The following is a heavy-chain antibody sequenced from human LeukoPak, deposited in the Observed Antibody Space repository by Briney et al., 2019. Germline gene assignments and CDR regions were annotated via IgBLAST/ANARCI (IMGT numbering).Heavy chain of an antibody. Sequence: SETLSLTCTVSGGSISSSIYYWGWIRQPPGKGLEWIGYIYYSGSTNYNPSLKSRVTISVDTSKNQFSLKLSSVTAADTAVYYCARDSMVRGVIQDYYYGMDVWGQGTTVTVSS. CDR3: ARDSMVRGVIQDYYYGMDV. CDR2: IYYSGST. J-gene: IGHJ6*02. CDR1: GGSISSSIYY. V-gene: IGHV4-61*01. D-gene: IGHD3-10*01.